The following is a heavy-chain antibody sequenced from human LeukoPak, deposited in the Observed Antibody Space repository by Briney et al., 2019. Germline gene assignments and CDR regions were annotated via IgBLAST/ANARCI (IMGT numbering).Heavy chain of an antibody. CDR3: ARDHGYGSGTYCDY. D-gene: IGHD3-10*01. V-gene: IGHV3-30*01. Sequence: GRSLRLSCAASGFTFSTYSMRWVRQAPGKGLEWGAVISYDGSNKFYADSVKGRFTISRDNSRNTLFLQMNSLRAEDTAVYYCARDHGYGSGTYCDYWGQGSLVTVSS. CDR1: GFTFSTYS. J-gene: IGHJ4*02. CDR2: ISYDGSNK.